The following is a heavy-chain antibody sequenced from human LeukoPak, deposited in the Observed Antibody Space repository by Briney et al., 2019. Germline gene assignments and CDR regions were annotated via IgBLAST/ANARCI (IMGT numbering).Heavy chain of an antibody. J-gene: IGHJ5*02. CDR1: GITFGNNW. CDR2: INGDGGGP. V-gene: IGHV3-74*01. CDR3: ARDVPHNWFDT. Sequence: GGSLRLSCAASGITFGNNWMHWVRQGPGKGLVWISRINGDGGGPIYADSVKGRFTVSRDNAKNTLYLQMNSLRAEDTAVYYCARDVPHNWFDTWGQGTLVTVSS.